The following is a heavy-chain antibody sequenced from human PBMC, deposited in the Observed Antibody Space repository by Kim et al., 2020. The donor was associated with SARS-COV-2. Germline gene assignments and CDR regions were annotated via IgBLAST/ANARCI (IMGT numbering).Heavy chain of an antibody. CDR2: ISYDGSNK. V-gene: IGHV3-30*04. CDR1: GFTFSSYA. CDR3: ARENYNGSGSFYYYYYYGMDV. D-gene: IGHD3-10*01. Sequence: GGSLRLSCAASGFTFSSYAMHWVRQAPGKGLEWVAVISYDGSNKYYADSVKGRFTISRDNSKNTLYLQMNSLRAEDTAVYYCARENYNGSGSFYYYYYYGMDVWGQGTTVTVSS. J-gene: IGHJ6*02.